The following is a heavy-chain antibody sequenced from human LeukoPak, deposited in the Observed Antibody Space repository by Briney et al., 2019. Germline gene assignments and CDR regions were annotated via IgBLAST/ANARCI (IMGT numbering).Heavy chain of an antibody. J-gene: IGHJ3*02. CDR2: IYSGGNGGST. CDR1: GLTVSSNF. D-gene: IGHD2-2*01. CDR3: AREAYCSSTTCPVAFDI. V-gene: IGHV3-53*01. Sequence: PGGSLRLSCAASGLTVSSNFMSWVRQTPGKGLEWVSVIYSGGNGGSTYYADSVKGRFTISRDISKNTLYLQMNTPRVEDTAVYYCAREAYCSSTTCPVAFDIWGQGTMVTVSS.